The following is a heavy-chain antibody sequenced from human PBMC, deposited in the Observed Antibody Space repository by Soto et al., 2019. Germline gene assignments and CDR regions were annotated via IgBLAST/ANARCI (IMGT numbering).Heavy chain of an antibody. Sequence: QVQLVQSGAEVKKPGASVKVSCKASGYTFTGYYMHWVRQAPGQGLEWMGWINPNSGGTNYAQKVQGWVTMTRDTSISTAYMELSRLRSDDTAVYYCARDLEMAFGYWGQGTLVTVSS. V-gene: IGHV1-2*04. D-gene: IGHD1-1*01. CDR3: ARDLEMAFGY. CDR1: GYTFTGYY. J-gene: IGHJ4*02. CDR2: INPNSGGT.